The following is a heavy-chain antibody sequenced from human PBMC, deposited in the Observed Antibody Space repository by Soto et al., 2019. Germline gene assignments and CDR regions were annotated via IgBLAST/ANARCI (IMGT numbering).Heavy chain of an antibody. D-gene: IGHD3-16*01. CDR1: GGSISSGGYS. CDR2: IYHSGST. V-gene: IGHV4-30-2*01. Sequence: SETLSLTCTVSGGSISSGGYSWTWIRQHPGKGLEWIGYIYHSGSTYYNPSLKSRVTISVDRSKNQFSLKLSSVTAADTAVYYCARGGGYTFEYWGQGTLVTVSS. CDR3: ARGGGYTFEY. J-gene: IGHJ4*02.